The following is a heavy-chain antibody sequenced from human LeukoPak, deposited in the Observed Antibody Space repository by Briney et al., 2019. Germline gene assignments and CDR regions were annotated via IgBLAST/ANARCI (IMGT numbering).Heavy chain of an antibody. Sequence: SETLSLTCAVYGGSFSGYYWSWIRQPPGKGLEWIGEINHSGSTNYNPSLKSRVTISVDTSKNQFSLKLSSVTAADTAVYYCAMSVDTAMAVGGFDYWGQGTLDTVSS. D-gene: IGHD5-18*01. CDR2: INHSGST. V-gene: IGHV4-34*01. CDR3: AMSVDTAMAVGGFDY. CDR1: GGSFSGYY. J-gene: IGHJ4*02.